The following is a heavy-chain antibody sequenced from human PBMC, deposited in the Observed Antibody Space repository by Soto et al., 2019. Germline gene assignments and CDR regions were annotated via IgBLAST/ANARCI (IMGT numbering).Heavy chain of an antibody. CDR2: INHSGST. D-gene: IGHD5-12*01. J-gene: IGHJ5*02. CDR1: GGSFSGYY. CDR3: ARGRGYSGYDWNWFDP. Sequence: SETLSLTCAVYGGSFSGYYWSWIRQPPGKGLEWIGEINHSGSTNYNPSLKSRVTISVDTSKNQFSLKLSSVTAADTAVYYCARGRGYSGYDWNWFDPWGQGTLVTVSS. V-gene: IGHV4-34*01.